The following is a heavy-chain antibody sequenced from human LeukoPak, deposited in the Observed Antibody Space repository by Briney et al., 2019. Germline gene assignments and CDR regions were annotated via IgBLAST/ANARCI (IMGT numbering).Heavy chain of an antibody. D-gene: IGHD5-12*01. CDR1: GFTFSTYS. J-gene: IGHJ4*02. V-gene: IGHV3-48*01. Sequence: GGSLRLSCVASGFTFSTYSMNWVRQAPGKGLEWVSYISSSSSTIYYADSVKGRFTISRDNAKNSLYLQMNSLRAEDTAVYYCARDSDLYSGYDYKGLDYWGQGTLVTVSS. CDR3: ARDSDLYSGYDYKGLDY. CDR2: ISSSSSTI.